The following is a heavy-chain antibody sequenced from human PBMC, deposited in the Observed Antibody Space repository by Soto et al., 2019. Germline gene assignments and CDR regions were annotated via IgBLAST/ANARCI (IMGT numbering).Heavy chain of an antibody. CDR3: ARGEGGDIVVVPAAPFPMDV. CDR2: IYPGDSDT. Sequence: GESLKISCKGSGYSFTSYWIGWVRQMPGKGLEWMGIIYPGDSDTRYSPSFQGQVTISADKSISTAYLQWSSLKASDTAMYYCARGEGGDIVVVPAAPFPMDVWGQGTTVTV. V-gene: IGHV5-51*01. D-gene: IGHD2-2*01. J-gene: IGHJ6*02. CDR1: GYSFTSYW.